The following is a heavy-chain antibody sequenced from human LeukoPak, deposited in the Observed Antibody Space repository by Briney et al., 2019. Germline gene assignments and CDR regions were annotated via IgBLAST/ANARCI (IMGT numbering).Heavy chain of an antibody. Sequence: VASVKVSCKASGYTFTGDYMHWVRQAPGQGLEWMGWIYPNSGGTNYAQNFQGRVTMTRDTSISTAYMELSRLRSDDTAIYYCARTAFPSSPSLDPWGQGTLVIVSS. CDR3: ARTAFPSSPSLDP. V-gene: IGHV1-2*02. CDR2: IYPNSGGT. CDR1: GYTFTGDY. J-gene: IGHJ5*02. D-gene: IGHD6-6*01.